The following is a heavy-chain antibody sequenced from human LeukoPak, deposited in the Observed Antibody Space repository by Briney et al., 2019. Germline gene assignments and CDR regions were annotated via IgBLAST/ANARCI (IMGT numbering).Heavy chain of an antibody. CDR1: GGSISSYY. D-gene: IGHD6-19*01. V-gene: IGHV4-4*07. CDR2: IYTSGST. Sequence: SETLSLTCTVSGGSISSYYWSWIRQPAGKGLEWIGRIYTSGSTNYNPSLKSRVTMSVDTSKNQFSLKLSSVTAADTAVYYCANLAVAGTPYYYYYMDVWGKGTTVTVSS. J-gene: IGHJ6*03. CDR3: ANLAVAGTPYYYYYMDV.